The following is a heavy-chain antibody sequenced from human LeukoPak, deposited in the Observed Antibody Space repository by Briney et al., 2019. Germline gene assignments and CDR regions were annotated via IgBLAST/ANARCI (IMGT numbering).Heavy chain of an antibody. CDR2: IYYSGST. D-gene: IGHD3-3*01. J-gene: IGHJ5*02. Sequence: SETLSLTCTVSGGPISSTVYYWGWIRQPPGKGLEWIGSIYYSGSTYYNPSLKSRVTISVDTSKNQFSLKLSSVTAADTAVYYCARGARGTTRRITIFGVVGTNWFDPWGQGTLVTVSS. CDR3: ARGARGTTRRITIFGVVGTNWFDP. CDR1: GGPISSTVYY. V-gene: IGHV4-39*07.